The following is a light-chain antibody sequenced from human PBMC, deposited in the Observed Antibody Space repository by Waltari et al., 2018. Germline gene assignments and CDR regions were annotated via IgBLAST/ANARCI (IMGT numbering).Light chain of an antibody. J-gene: IGKJ2*01. V-gene: IGKV1-39*01. CDR1: QSISSY. CDR2: AAS. Sequence: DIQMTQSPSSLSASAGDGVTITCRASQSISSYLNWYQHKAGKAPKLLIFAASTVQSGVSSRFSGSGSGTDFTLTISSLQPEDSSTYYCQQSYSTPQTFGQGTKLEI. CDR3: QQSYSTPQT.